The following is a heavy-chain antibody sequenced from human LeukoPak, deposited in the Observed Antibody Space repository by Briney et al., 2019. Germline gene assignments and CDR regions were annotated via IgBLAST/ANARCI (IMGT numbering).Heavy chain of an antibody. Sequence: ASVKVSCKASGYTFISCGISWVRQAPGQGLEWMEWVSAYADDTNYVQKFQGRVTMTTDTSTSTAYMELRSLRFDDTAVYYCARDCIGCHGFDYWGQGTLVTVSS. D-gene: IGHD2-15*01. J-gene: IGHJ4*02. CDR2: VSAYADDT. CDR3: ARDCIGCHGFDY. CDR1: GYTFISCG. V-gene: IGHV1-18*01.